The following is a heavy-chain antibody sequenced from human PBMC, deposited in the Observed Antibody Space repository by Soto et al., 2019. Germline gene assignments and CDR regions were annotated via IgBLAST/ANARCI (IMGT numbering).Heavy chain of an antibody. CDR1: GYTFTNYE. CDR2: MNPGSGNT. J-gene: IGHJ5*02. CDR3: ARMSASGSLNWFDP. D-gene: IGHD3-10*01. Sequence: QVQLVQSGAEVKKPGASVKVSCKASGYTFTNYEINWVRQASGQGLEGMGWMNPGSGNTGYAHKFQGRGTMTRNISISTAYMELSSLGSDDTAIYYCARMSASGSLNWFDPWGQGTLVTVSS. V-gene: IGHV1-8*01.